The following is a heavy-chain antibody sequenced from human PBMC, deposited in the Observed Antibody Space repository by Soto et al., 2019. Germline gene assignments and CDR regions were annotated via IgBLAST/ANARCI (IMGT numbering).Heavy chain of an antibody. J-gene: IGHJ5*02. Sequence: ASVNVSFKASGYTFTSYDINWVRQATGQGLEWMGWMNPNSGNTGYAQKFQGRVTMTRNTSISTAYMELSSLRSEDTAVYYCARTLGYCSSTSCYTSWFDPWGQGTLVTVSS. CDR2: MNPNSGNT. CDR3: ARTLGYCSSTSCYTSWFDP. CDR1: GYTFTSYD. V-gene: IGHV1-8*01. D-gene: IGHD2-2*02.